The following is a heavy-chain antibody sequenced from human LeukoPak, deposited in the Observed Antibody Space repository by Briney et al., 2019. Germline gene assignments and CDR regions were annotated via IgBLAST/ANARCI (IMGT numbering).Heavy chain of an antibody. CDR3: AREASGYDLSWFDP. J-gene: IGHJ5*02. CDR2: INTNTGNP. Sequence: GASVKVSCKASGYTFTSYAMNWVRQAPGQGLEWMGWINTNTGNPTYAQGFTGRFVFSLDTSVSTAYLQISSLKAEDTAVYYCAREASGYDLSWFDPWGQGTLVTVSS. CDR1: GYTFTSYA. D-gene: IGHD5-12*01. V-gene: IGHV7-4-1*02.